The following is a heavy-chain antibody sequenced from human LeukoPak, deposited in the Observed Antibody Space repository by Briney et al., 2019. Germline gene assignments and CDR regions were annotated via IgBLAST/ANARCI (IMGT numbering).Heavy chain of an antibody. CDR3: ARGPGEADV. CDR2: IKQDGSEK. CDR1: GFTFGSYK. Sequence: SGGSLRLSCAASGFTFGSYKMSWVRQAPGKGLEWVANIKQDGSEKYYVDSVKGRFTISRDNAKNSLYLQMNSLRAEDTAVYYCARGPGEADVWGQGTTVTVSS. J-gene: IGHJ6*02. D-gene: IGHD1-14*01. V-gene: IGHV3-7*01.